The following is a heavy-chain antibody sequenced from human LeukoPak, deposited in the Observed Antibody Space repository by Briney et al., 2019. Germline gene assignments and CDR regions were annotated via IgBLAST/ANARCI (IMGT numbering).Heavy chain of an antibody. J-gene: IGHJ4*02. D-gene: IGHD2-2*01. V-gene: IGHV4-31*03. CDR2: TYYSGST. CDR3: ARAYCTSTRCPFDS. Sequence: PSETLSLTCTVSGDFINSALYFWTWIRQHPGEGLEWIGYTYYSGSTHYNPSLKSRVIISVDTSKNQSSLKLSSVTAADTAVYYCARAYCTSTRCPFDSWGQGTLVTVSS. CDR1: GDFINSALYF.